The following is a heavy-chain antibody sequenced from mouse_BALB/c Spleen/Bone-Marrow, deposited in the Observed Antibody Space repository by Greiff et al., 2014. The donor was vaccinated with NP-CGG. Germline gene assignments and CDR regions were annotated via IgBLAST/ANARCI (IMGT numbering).Heavy chain of an antibody. CDR1: GYTFTDYN. V-gene: IGHV1S29*02. CDR2: TYPYNGGTGGT. Sequence: VQLQQSGPELVKPGASVKISCKASGYTFTDYNMHWVKQSHGKSLEWIGYTYPYNGGTGGTGYNQKFKSKAILTVDKPSSTAYMELRSLTSEDSAVYYCARELGGAYWGQGTLVTVSA. J-gene: IGHJ3*01. D-gene: IGHD4-1*01. CDR3: ARELGGAY.